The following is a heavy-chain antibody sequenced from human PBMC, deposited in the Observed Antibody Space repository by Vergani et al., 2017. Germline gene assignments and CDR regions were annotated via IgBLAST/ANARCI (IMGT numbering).Heavy chain of an antibody. V-gene: IGHV3-30*18. D-gene: IGHD2-15*01. Sequence: QVQLVESGGGVVQPGRSLRLSCAASGFTFSSYGMHWVRQAPGKGLEWVAVISYDGSNKYYADSVKGRFTISRDNSKNTLYLQMNSLRAEDTAVYYCAKAGYCSGGSCYHYYYYGMGVWGQGTTVTVSS. CDR2: ISYDGSNK. CDR1: GFTFSSYG. CDR3: AKAGYCSGGSCYHYYYYGMGV. J-gene: IGHJ6*02.